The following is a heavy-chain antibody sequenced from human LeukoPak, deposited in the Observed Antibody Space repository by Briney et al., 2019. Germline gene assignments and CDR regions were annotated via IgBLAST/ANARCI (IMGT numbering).Heavy chain of an antibody. V-gene: IGHV4-34*01. CDR2: INHSGST. J-gene: IGHJ4*02. Sequence: SETLSLTCTVSGGSISGYYWSWIRQPPGKGLEWIGEINHSGSTNYNPSLKSRVTISVDTSKNQFSLKLSSVTAADTAVYYCARVQWLRGRNFDYWGQGTLVTVSS. CDR3: ARVQWLRGRNFDY. D-gene: IGHD5-12*01. CDR1: GGSISGYY.